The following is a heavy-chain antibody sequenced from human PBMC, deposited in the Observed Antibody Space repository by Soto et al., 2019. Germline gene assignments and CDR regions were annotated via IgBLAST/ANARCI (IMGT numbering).Heavy chain of an antibody. Sequence: EVQLLESGGGLVQPGGSLRLSCAASGFTFSSYAMSWVRQAPGKGLEWVSAISGSGGSTYYADSVKGRFTLSRDNSKNTLYLQMNSLRAEDTAVYYCAKGSSGWYERFDYWGQGTLVTVSS. V-gene: IGHV3-23*01. CDR2: ISGSGGST. CDR1: GFTFSSYA. CDR3: AKGSSGWYERFDY. J-gene: IGHJ4*02. D-gene: IGHD6-19*01.